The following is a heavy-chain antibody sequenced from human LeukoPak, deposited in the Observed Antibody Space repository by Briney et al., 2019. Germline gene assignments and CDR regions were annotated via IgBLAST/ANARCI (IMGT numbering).Heavy chain of an antibody. CDR2: INNGGNII. J-gene: IGHJ4*02. Sequence: GGSLRLSCAASGFTFSSYEMNWFRQAPGKGLEWISYINNGGNIIYYADSVKGRFTISRDDAQNSLYLQMNSLRAEDTAFYYCARSDCSDYWGQGTLATVSS. V-gene: IGHV3-48*03. CDR3: ARSDCSDY. D-gene: IGHD3-3*01. CDR1: GFTFSSYE.